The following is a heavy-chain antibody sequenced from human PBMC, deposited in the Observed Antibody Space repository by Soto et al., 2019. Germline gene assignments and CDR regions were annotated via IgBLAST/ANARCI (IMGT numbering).Heavy chain of an antibody. CDR1: GFTFSSYG. J-gene: IGHJ4*02. D-gene: IGHD6-13*01. V-gene: IGHV3-30*18. CDR2: ITYGGSNT. Sequence: GGSLRLSCAASGFTFSSYGMHWVRQAPRKGLEWVAGITYGGSNTYYADSVKGRFTISRDNSKNTLYLQMNSLRAEDTAVYYYAKDRGYQSHSFDYWGQGTLVTVSS. CDR3: AKDRGYQSHSFDY.